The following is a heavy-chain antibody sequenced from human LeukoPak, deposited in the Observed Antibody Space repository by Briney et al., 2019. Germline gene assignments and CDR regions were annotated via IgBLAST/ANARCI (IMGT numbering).Heavy chain of an antibody. Sequence: GASVKVSCKTSGYTFTNHPMHWMRQAPGQRLEWMGYINTDNGNTKYSQKFQGRVAFTRDTSASTAYMELNSWTPEDTSVYYCPPLIGAYFDYWGQGTLVIVSS. V-gene: IGHV1-3*04. CDR3: PPLIGAYFDY. CDR2: INTDNGNT. J-gene: IGHJ4*02. CDR1: GYTFTNHP. D-gene: IGHD3-22*01.